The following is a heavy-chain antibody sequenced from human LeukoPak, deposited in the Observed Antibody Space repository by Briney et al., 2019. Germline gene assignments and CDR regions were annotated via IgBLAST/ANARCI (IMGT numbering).Heavy chain of an antibody. J-gene: IGHJ4*02. D-gene: IGHD3-10*01. Sequence: GGSLRLSCAASGFTFSSYAMSWVRQAPGKGLEWVSAISGSGGSTYYADSVKGRFTISRDNSKNTLYLQMNSLRAVDTAVYYCSKTRLLWFGELLDIAYWGQGTLVTFSS. CDR1: GFTFSSYA. CDR3: SKTRLLWFGELLDIAY. V-gene: IGHV3-23*01. CDR2: ISGSGGST.